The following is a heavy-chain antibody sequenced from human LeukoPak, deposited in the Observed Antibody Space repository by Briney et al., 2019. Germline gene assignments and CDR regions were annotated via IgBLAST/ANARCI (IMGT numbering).Heavy chain of an antibody. CDR2: ISYDGSKQ. Sequence: GGSLRLSCAASGFSFSSYGMHWVRQAPGKGLEWVAVISYDGSKQYYADSVKGRFTISRDNSMNTLYLQMNSLRAEDTAVYYCARAGCSGGGCYAALFDYWGRGTLVTASS. D-gene: IGHD2-15*01. J-gene: IGHJ4*02. V-gene: IGHV3-30*03. CDR1: GFSFSSYG. CDR3: ARAGCSGGGCYAALFDY.